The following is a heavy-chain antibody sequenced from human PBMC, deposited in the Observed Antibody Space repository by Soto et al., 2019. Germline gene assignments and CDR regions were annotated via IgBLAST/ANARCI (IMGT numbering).Heavy chain of an antibody. CDR1: GSDITRNW. D-gene: IGHD2-8*01. Sequence: PGEFLETCCATPGSDITRNWIGWVRQRPGEMGEGVGSVFPRDAETRYTPSVRGHFSMSTDESNRTAYLQRTSLGAADTAIYYCARRFCTTTDCSTYIDNWGQGXPVTVYS. J-gene: IGHJ1*01. CDR3: ARRFCTTTDCSTYIDN. V-gene: IGHV5-51*01. CDR2: VFPRDAET.